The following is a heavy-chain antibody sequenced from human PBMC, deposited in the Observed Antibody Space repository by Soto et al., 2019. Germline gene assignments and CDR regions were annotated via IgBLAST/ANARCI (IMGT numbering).Heavy chain of an antibody. V-gene: IGHV3-23*01. CDR2: ISGSGGTT. J-gene: IGHJ4*02. D-gene: IGHD1-26*01. CDR3: AKSYGPAPYYFDY. CDR1: GFTFSSYA. Sequence: EVQLLESGGGLVQPGGSLRLSCAASGFTFSSYAMSWVRQAPGKGLEWVSAISGSGGTTYYADSVKGRFTISRDNSKNTLYLQMNSLRAEDTAVYYCAKSYGPAPYYFDYWGQGTLVTVSS.